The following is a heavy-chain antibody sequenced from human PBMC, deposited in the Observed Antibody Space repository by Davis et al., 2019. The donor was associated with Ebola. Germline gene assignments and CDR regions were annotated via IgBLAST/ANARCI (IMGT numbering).Heavy chain of an antibody. J-gene: IGHJ5*02. CDR3: ARSAGISRVNRFDP. V-gene: IGHV4-39*07. D-gene: IGHD2/OR15-2a*01. CDR2: IYYSGST. Sequence: SETLSLTCTVSGGSISSSSYYWGWIRQPPGKGLEWIGSIYYSGSTYYNPSLKSRVTISVDTSKNQFSLKLSSVTAADTAVYYCARSAGISRVNRFDPWGQGTLVTVSS. CDR1: GGSISSSSYY.